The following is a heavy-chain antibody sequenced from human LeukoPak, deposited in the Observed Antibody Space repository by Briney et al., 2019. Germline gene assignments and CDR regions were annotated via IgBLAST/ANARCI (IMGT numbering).Heavy chain of an antibody. J-gene: IGHJ4*02. CDR3: AKVHAGQWLVHY. V-gene: IGHV3-53*01. D-gene: IGHD6-19*01. Sequence: GGSLRLSCAPSRFTVSSNYMSWVRQAPGKGLEWVSVIYSGGDTFYADSVKGRFTISRDNSKNTLYLQMNSLRAEDTAVYYCAKVHAGQWLVHYWGQGTLVTVSS. CDR1: RFTVSSNY. CDR2: IYSGGDT.